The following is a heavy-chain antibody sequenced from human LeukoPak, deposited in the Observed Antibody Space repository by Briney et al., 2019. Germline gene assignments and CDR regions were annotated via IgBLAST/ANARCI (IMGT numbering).Heavy chain of an antibody. CDR2: IYYSGST. CDR1: GGSISSGSYY. J-gene: IGHJ4*02. D-gene: IGHD3-22*01. Sequence: SETLSLTCTVSGGSISSGSYYWSWIRQPPGKGLEWIGSIYYSGSTYYNPSLKSRVTISVDTSKNQFSLKLSSVTAADTAVYYCARDAGDYYDSSGYPDYWGQGTLVTVSS. V-gene: IGHV4-39*07. CDR3: ARDAGDYYDSSGYPDY.